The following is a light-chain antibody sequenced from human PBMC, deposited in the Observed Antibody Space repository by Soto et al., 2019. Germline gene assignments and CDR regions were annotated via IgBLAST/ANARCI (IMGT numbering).Light chain of an antibody. J-gene: IGLJ2*01. Sequence: QSVLTQPASVSGSPGQSITISCTGTSSDVAGYNHVSWYQQHPGKAPKLMIYEVSNRPSGVSNRFSGSKSGNTASLTISGLQAADEADYYCSSYTSSNTVVFGGGTKLTVL. V-gene: IGLV2-14*01. CDR2: EVS. CDR3: SSYTSSNTVV. CDR1: SSDVAGYNH.